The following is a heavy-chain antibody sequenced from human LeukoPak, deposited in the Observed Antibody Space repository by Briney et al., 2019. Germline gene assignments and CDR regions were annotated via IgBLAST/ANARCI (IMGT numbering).Heavy chain of an antibody. Sequence: GGSLRLSCAASGFTFSSYWMSWVRQAPGKGLEWVANIKQDGSEKYYVDSVKGRFTISRDNAKNSLYLQMNSLRAEDTAVYYCARGGPYCSGGSCAVRYLGQGTLVTVSS. D-gene: IGHD2-15*01. V-gene: IGHV3-7*03. CDR3: ARGGPYCSGGSCAVRY. CDR1: GFTFSSYW. J-gene: IGHJ4*02. CDR2: IKQDGSEK.